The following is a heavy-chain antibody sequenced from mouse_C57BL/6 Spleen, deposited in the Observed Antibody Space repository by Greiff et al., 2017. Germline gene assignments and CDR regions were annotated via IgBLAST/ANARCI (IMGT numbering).Heavy chain of an antibody. V-gene: IGHV1-64*01. CDR2: IHPNSGST. D-gene: IGHD1-1*01. CDR1: GYTFTSYW. J-gene: IGHJ2*01. CDR3: ARSTTVYYFDY. Sequence: QVQLQQPGAELVKPGASVKLSCKASGYTFTSYWMHWVKQRPGQGLEWIGMIHPNSGSTNYNEKFKSKATLTVDKSSSTAYMQLSSLTSEDSAVYYCARSTTVYYFDYWGQGTTRTVSS.